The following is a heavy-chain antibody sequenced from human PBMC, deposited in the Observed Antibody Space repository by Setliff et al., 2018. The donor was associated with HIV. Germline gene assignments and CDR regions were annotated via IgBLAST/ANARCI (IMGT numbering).Heavy chain of an antibody. CDR3: ARDRYAGEIDY. CDR1: GGSINTGHYY. V-gene: IGHV4-31*03. D-gene: IGHD3-10*01. CDR2: IYYTGNT. Sequence: PPETLSLTCTVSGGSINTGHYYWSWIRHHPGKGLEWIAYIYYTGNTYFNPSLKSRITISIDTSKNQFSLKVSSVTAADTAVYYCARDRYAGEIDYWGQGTLVTVSS. J-gene: IGHJ4*02.